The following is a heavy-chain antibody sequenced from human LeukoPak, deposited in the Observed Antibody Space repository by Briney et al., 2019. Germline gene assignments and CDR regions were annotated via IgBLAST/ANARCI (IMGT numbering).Heavy chain of an antibody. D-gene: IGHD6-13*01. J-gene: IGHJ3*02. CDR3: ARGIAAAGDAFDI. V-gene: IGHV1-3*01. Sequence: ASVKVSCMASGYTFTSYAMHWVRQAPGQRLEWMGWINAGNGNTKYSQKFQGRVTITRDTSASTAYMELSSLRSEDTAVYYCARGIAAAGDAFDIWGQGTMVTVSS. CDR1: GYTFTSYA. CDR2: INAGNGNT.